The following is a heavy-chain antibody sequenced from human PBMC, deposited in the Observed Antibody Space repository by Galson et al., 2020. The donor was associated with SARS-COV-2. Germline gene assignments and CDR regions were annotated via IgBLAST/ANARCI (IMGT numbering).Heavy chain of an antibody. CDR2: IWPDGSEQ. D-gene: IGHD3-10*01. CDR1: GFTFSRFA. J-gene: IGHJ6*02. Sequence: GESLKISCAASGFTFSRFAMHWVRQAPGKGLEWVAVIWPDGSEQFYGESVKGRFTVSRDNSKNTLHLQMNSLRGDDTAVYYCAKSSDYGIYYYHGMDVWGQGTTVTVSS. V-gene: IGHV3-33*06. CDR3: AKSSDYGIYYYHGMDV.